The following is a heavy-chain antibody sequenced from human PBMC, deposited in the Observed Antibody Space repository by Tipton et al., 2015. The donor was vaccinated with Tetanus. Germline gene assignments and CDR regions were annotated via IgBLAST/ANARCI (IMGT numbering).Heavy chain of an antibody. CDR2: VSSSGNS. V-gene: IGHV4-4*07. Sequence: TLSLTCTVSGGSMNSYYWTWFRQPPGKRLEWIGFVSSSGNSNYSPSLTGRVSMSLDTSKQQFSLSLTSATAADTAVYYCARGWSECSSWSCSPFDSWGQGTLVTVPS. J-gene: IGHJ4*02. CDR1: GGSMNSYY. D-gene: IGHD2-2*01. CDR3: ARGWSECSSWSCSPFDS.